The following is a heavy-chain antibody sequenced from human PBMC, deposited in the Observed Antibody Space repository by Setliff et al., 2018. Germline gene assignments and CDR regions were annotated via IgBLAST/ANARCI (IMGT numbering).Heavy chain of an antibody. J-gene: IGHJ4*02. CDR3: ARIFLYGTSWYFDN. Sequence: LKISCEAFGFTFNNYWMSWVRQAPGKGLEWVANIMQDGGAQYYLDSVKGRFTVSRDNSNNTLYLHMSSLRAEDTAVYFCARIFLYGTSWYFDNWGQGTLVTVSS. CDR1: GFTFNNYW. V-gene: IGHV3-7*03. CDR2: IMQDGGAQ. D-gene: IGHD3-3*01.